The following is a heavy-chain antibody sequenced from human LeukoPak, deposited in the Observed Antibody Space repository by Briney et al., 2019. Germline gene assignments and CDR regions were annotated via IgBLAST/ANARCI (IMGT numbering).Heavy chain of an antibody. Sequence: SEPLSLPCAVFGGSFRGYYWSGIRQPPGKGLEWIGERKHNGRTNYKPSLKNRVTIAVDTSKNEFALNLSSGTAAESAVYYCARDAPEGYWGQGTLVTVSS. CDR3: ARDAPEGY. V-gene: IGHV4-34*01. J-gene: IGHJ4*02. CDR2: RKHNGRT. CDR1: GGSFRGYY.